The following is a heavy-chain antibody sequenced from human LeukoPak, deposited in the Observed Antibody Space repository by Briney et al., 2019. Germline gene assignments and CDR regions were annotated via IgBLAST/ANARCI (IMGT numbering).Heavy chain of an antibody. V-gene: IGHV1-2*06. CDR3: ARGLGVPSTYGMDV. CDR2: INPNSGGT. Sequence: ASVTVSCTASGYTFTGYYMHWVRQAPGQGLEWMGRINPNSGGTNYAQKFQGRVTMTRDTSISTAYMELSRLKSDDTAVYYCARGLGVPSTYGMDVWGQGTTVTVSS. D-gene: IGHD3-10*01. J-gene: IGHJ6*02. CDR1: GYTFTGYY.